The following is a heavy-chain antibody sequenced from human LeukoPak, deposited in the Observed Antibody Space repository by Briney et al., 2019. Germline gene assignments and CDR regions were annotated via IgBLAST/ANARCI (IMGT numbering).Heavy chain of an antibody. D-gene: IGHD3-22*01. CDR3: ARPYYYDSRIDP. Sequence: SQTLSLTCTVSGGSISSGDSYWSWIRQPPGKGLEWIAYMYYSGSTYYNPSLKSRVTMSADTSKTQLSLKLSSVTAADTAVYYCARPYYYDSRIDPWGQGILVTVSS. J-gene: IGHJ5*02. CDR2: MYYSGST. CDR1: GGSISSGDSY. V-gene: IGHV4-30-4*01.